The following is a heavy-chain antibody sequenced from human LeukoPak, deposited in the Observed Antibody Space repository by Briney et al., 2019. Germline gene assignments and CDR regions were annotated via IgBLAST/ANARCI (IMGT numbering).Heavy chain of an antibody. V-gene: IGHV4-59*01. CDR1: GDSISSYY. D-gene: IGHD5-18*01. CDR2: IYYSGST. CDR3: AWDGYIYGTDY. Sequence: PSETLSLTCTVSGDSISSYYWSWIRQPPGKGLEWIGYIYYSGSTNYNPSLKSRVTISVDTSKNQFSLKLSSVTAADTAVYYCAWDGYIYGTDYWGQGTLVTVSS. J-gene: IGHJ4*02.